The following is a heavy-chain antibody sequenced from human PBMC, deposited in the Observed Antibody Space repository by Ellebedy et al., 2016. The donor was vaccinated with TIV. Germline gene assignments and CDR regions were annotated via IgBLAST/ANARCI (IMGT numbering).Heavy chain of an antibody. CDR1: GYTFTSYF. CDR3: ARARSSGWLHTPDY. J-gene: IGHJ4*02. V-gene: IGHV1-46*04. D-gene: IGHD6-19*01. CDR2: INPSVGST. Sequence: AASVKVSCKASGYTFTSYFMHWVRQAPGQGLEWMGIINPSVGSTTYAQKLQGRLTMTRDTSTSTVYMELSSLRSEDTAVYYCARARSSGWLHTPDYWGQGTLVTVSS.